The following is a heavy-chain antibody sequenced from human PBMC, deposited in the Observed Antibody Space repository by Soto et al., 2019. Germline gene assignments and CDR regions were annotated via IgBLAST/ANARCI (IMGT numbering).Heavy chain of an antibody. CDR2: INPNSGGT. D-gene: IGHD3-3*01. CDR3: ARGPYYDFWSGIMGYYYYGMDV. Sequence: ASVKVSCKASGYTFTGYYMHWVRQALGQGLEWMGWINPNSGGTNYAQKFQGRVTMTRDTSISTAYMELSRLRSDDTAVYYCARGPYYDFWSGIMGYYYYGMDVWGQGTTVTSP. V-gene: IGHV1-2*02. CDR1: GYTFTGYY. J-gene: IGHJ6*02.